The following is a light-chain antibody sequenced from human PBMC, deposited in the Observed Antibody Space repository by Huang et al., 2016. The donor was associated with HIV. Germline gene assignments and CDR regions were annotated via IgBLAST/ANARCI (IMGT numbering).Light chain of an antibody. CDR1: QDIGSH. CDR2: VSS. V-gene: IGKV1-39*01. J-gene: IGKJ2*01. CDR3: QHSYVSLGYT. Sequence: DIQMTQSPSSLSASVGDRVTLTCRTSQDIGSHLNWYQQRPGRAPKLLIYVSSTLQSVVPSRFIGGGSGTEFTLTISNLQPEDFATYYCQHSYVSLGYTFGQGTKLEI.